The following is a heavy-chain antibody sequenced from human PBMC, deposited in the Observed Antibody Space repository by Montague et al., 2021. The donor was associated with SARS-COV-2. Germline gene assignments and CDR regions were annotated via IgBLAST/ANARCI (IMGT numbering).Heavy chain of an antibody. Sequence: SETLSLTCSVSGGSITGRTYYWGCIRQSPGKGLEWIGAINYSGTTYYNPSLKSRVTISLDTAKNQFSLKMTPVTAADTAVYYCARHWGIAAAGNWGQGTLVTVSS. D-gene: IGHD6-13*01. CDR2: INYSGTT. J-gene: IGHJ4*02. CDR3: ARHWGIAAAGN. CDR1: GGSITGRTYY. V-gene: IGHV4-39*01.